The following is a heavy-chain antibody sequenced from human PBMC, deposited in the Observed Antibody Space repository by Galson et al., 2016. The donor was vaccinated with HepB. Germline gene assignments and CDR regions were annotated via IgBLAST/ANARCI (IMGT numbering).Heavy chain of an antibody. CDR1: GFTFSSFA. CDR3: AKGGELRGVYYYYGMDV. V-gene: IGHV3-33*03. CDR2: IWYDGSNK. J-gene: IGHJ6*02. Sequence: SLRLSCAASGFTFSSFAMSWVRQAPGKGLEWVAVIWYDGSNKYYADSVKGRFTISRDNSKNTLYMQMNSLRAEDTAVYYCAKGGELRGVYYYYGMDVWGQGATVTVSS. D-gene: IGHD1-26*01.